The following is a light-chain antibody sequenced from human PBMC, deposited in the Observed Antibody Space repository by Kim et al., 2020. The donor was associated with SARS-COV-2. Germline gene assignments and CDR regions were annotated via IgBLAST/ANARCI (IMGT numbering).Light chain of an antibody. CDR2: LNSDGSH. CDR3: QTWGTGFWGV. J-gene: IGLJ3*02. Sequence: QLVLTQSPSASASLGASVKLTCTLSSGHSSYAIAWHQQQPEKGPRYLMKLNSDGSHSKGDGIPDRFSGSSSGAERYLTISSLQSEDEADYYCQTWGTGFWGVFGGGTQLTVL. V-gene: IGLV4-69*01. CDR1: SGHSSYA.